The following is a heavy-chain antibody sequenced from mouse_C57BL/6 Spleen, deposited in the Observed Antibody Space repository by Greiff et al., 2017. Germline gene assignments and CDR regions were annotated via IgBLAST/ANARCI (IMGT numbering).Heavy chain of an antibody. D-gene: IGHD1-1*01. J-gene: IGHJ4*01. CDR2: ILPGSGST. Sequence: QVQLQQSGAELMKPGASVKLSCKATGYTFTGYWIEWVKQRPGHGLEWIGEILPGSGSTNYNEKFKGKATFTAVTSSNTAYMQLSSLTTEDSAIYYCARSQFITTVVASYYYAMDYWGQGTSVTVSS. CDR1: GYTFTGYW. V-gene: IGHV1-9*01. CDR3: ARSQFITTVVASYYYAMDY.